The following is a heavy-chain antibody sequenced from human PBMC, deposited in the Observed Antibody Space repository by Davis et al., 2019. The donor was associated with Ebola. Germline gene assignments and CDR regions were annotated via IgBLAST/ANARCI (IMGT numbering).Heavy chain of an antibody. V-gene: IGHV4-39*07. CDR3: ARDSGPIAAAGTFQH. J-gene: IGHJ1*01. D-gene: IGHD6-13*01. Sequence: PSETLSLTCTVSGGSISGSSYYWGWIRQPPGKGLEWIGSIYYSGSTYYNPSLKSRVTISVDTSKNQFSLKLSSVTAADTAVYYCARDSGPIAAAGTFQHWGQGTLVTVSS. CDR2: IYYSGST. CDR1: GGSISGSSYY.